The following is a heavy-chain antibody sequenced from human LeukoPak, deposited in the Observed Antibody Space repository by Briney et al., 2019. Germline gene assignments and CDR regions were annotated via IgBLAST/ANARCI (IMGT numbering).Heavy chain of an antibody. D-gene: IGHD2-2*01. V-gene: IGHV4-4*07. CDR3: ATTRLGYCSSSTCPHFDY. CDR2: IYTSGST. CDR1: GGSISSYY. Sequence: SETLSLTCTVSGGSISSYYWSWSRQPAGKGLEWIGRIYTSGSTNYNPSLKSRVTISVDKSKNQFSLKLSSVTAADTAVYYCATTRLGYCSSSTCPHFDYWGQGTLVTVSS. J-gene: IGHJ4*02.